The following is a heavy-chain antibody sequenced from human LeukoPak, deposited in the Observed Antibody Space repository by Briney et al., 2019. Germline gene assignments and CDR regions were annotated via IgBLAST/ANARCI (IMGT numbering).Heavy chain of an antibody. Sequence: SVKVSCKASGYTFTGYYMHWVRQAPGQGLEWMGGIIPIFGTANYAQKFQGRVTITADESTSTAYMELSSLRSEDTAVYYCAREGTIFGVVTFDYWGQGTLVTVSS. D-gene: IGHD3-3*01. CDR2: IIPIFGTA. CDR1: GYTFTGYY. CDR3: AREGTIFGVVTFDY. J-gene: IGHJ4*02. V-gene: IGHV1-69*13.